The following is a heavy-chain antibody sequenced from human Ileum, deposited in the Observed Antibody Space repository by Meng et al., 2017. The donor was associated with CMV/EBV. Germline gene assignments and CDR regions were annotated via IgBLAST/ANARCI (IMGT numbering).Heavy chain of an antibody. D-gene: IGHD1-26*01. Sequence: GGSLRLSCAASGFTFSTYSMNWLRQAPGKGLEWVSSIHSTYSIYQPDSVKGRFTISRDNAKNSLYLQMNSLGVEDTAVYYCARDRLEGSFSGPGYWGQGTLVTVSS. V-gene: IGHV3-21*01. CDR1: GFTFSTYS. CDR3: ARDRLEGSFSGPGY. CDR2: IHSTYSI. J-gene: IGHJ4*02.